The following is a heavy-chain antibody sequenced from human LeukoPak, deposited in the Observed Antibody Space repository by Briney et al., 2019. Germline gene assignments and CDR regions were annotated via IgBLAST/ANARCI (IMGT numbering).Heavy chain of an antibody. Sequence: SETLSLTCTVSGGSISSSSHYWGWIRQPPGKGLEWIGSIYYSGSTYYNPSLKSRVTISVDTSKNQFSLKLSSVTAADTAVYYCASPTTVTTKVDAFDIWGQGTMVTVSS. CDR1: GGSISSSSHY. CDR2: IYYSGST. J-gene: IGHJ3*02. CDR3: ASPTTVTTKVDAFDI. D-gene: IGHD4-17*01. V-gene: IGHV4-39*01.